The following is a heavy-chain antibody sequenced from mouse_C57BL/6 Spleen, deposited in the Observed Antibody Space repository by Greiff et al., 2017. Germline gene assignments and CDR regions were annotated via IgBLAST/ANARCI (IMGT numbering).Heavy chain of an antibody. D-gene: IGHD2-5*01. CDR2: IDPEDGET. CDR1: GFNIKDYY. CDR3: ARDSNNVGDYFDY. J-gene: IGHJ2*01. Sequence: VQLKESGAELVKPGASVKLSCTASGFNIKDYYMHWVKQRTEQGLEWIGRIDPEDGETKYAPNFQGKATITADTSANTAYLQLSSLTSEDTAVYYGARDSNNVGDYFDYWGQGTTLTVSS. V-gene: IGHV14-2*01.